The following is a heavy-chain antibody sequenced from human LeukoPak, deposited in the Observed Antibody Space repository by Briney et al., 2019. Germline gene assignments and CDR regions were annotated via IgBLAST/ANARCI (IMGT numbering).Heavy chain of an antibody. V-gene: IGHV3-23*01. CDR3: AKAPAGPEYSSSWKFGYNWFDP. CDR1: GFTFSSYG. Sequence: GGSLRLSCAASGFTFSSYGMSWVRQAPGKGLEWVSSIGDSRGSTYYADSVKGRFTISRDNSKNTLYLQMNSLRAEDAAVYYCAKAPAGPEYSSSWKFGYNWFDPWGQGTLVTVSS. D-gene: IGHD6-13*01. CDR2: IGDSRGST. J-gene: IGHJ5*02.